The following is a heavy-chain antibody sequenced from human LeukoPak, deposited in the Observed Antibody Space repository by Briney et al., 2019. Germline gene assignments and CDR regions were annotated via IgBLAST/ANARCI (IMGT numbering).Heavy chain of an antibody. V-gene: IGHV3-7*01. CDR2: IKHDGSEK. J-gene: IGHJ4*02. Sequence: GGSLRLSCVASGFTVSLDWVTWVRQAPGKGLEWVANIKHDGSEKYYVDSVKGRFTISRDNAKKSLYLQMNSLRGEDTAVYYCARGRSTEYWGQGTLVTVSS. CDR1: GFTVSLDW. CDR3: ARGRSTEY.